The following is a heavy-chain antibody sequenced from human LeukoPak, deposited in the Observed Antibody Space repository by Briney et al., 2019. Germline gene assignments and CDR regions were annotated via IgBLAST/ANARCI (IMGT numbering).Heavy chain of an antibody. CDR2: IYYSGST. D-gene: IGHD5-12*01. CDR3: ARHWHSGYVPKPDFDY. V-gene: IGHV4-59*08. J-gene: IGHJ4*02. Sequence: SETLSLTCTVSGGSISSYYWSWIRQPPGKGLEWIGYIYYSGSTNYNPSLKSRVTISVDTSKNQFSLKLSSVTAADTAVYYCARHWHSGYVPKPDFDYWGQGTLVTVSS. CDR1: GGSISSYY.